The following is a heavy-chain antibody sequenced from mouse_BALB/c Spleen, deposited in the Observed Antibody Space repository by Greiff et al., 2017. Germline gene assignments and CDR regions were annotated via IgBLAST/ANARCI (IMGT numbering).Heavy chain of an antibody. V-gene: IGHV5-12-1*01. CDR2: ISSGGGST. CDR3: ARQRTGTRYFDY. Sequence: EVQLVESGGGLVQPGGSLKLSCAASGFAFSSYDMSWVRQTPEKRLEWVAYISSGGGSTYYPDTVKGRFTISRDNAKNTLYLQMSSLKSEDTAMYYCARQRTGTRYFDYWGQGTTLTVSS. J-gene: IGHJ2*01. CDR1: GFAFSSYD. D-gene: IGHD3-3*01.